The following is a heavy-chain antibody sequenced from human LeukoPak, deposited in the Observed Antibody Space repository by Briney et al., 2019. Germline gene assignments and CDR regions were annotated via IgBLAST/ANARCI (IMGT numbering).Heavy chain of an antibody. V-gene: IGHV1-58*02. J-gene: IGHJ3*02. CDR1: GFTFTSSA. Sequence: TSVKVSCKASGFTFTSSAMQWVRQARGQRLEWIGWIVVGSGNTNYAQKFQERVTITRDMSTSTAYMELSSLRSEDPAVYYCAADSGSYRDAFDIWGQGTMVTVSS. CDR3: AADSGSYRDAFDI. D-gene: IGHD1-26*01. CDR2: IVVGSGNT.